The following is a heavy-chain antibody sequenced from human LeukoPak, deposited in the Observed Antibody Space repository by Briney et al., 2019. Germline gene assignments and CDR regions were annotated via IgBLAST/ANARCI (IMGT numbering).Heavy chain of an antibody. D-gene: IGHD2-15*01. CDR3: ARVVVAGLSWWFDP. J-gene: IGHJ5*02. CDR1: GYTFTSFG. Sequence: GASVTVSCKASGYTFTSFGISWVRQAPGQGLEWMGWISAYNGNTNYAQKLQGRVTMTTDTSTSTAYMELRSLRSDDTAVYYCARVVVAGLSWWFDPWGQGTLVTGSS. V-gene: IGHV1-18*01. CDR2: ISAYNGNT.